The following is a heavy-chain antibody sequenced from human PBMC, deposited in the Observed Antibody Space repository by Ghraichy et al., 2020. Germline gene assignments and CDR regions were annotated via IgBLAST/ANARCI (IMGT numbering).Heavy chain of an antibody. J-gene: IGHJ4*02. CDR2: THYSGST. Sequence: SETLSLTCTVSGDSISSGDNYWSWVRQPPGEGLEWIGYTHYSGSTYYNPSLKSRVTISTDTSKNQFSLNLTSVTAADTAVYFCLRGRQRPYYWGQGTLVAVSS. D-gene: IGHD6-25*01. V-gene: IGHV4-30-4*01. CDR1: GDSISSGDNY. CDR3: LRGRQRPYY.